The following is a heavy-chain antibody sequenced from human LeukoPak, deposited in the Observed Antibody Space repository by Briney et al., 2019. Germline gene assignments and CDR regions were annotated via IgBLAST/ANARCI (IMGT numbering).Heavy chain of an antibody. CDR3: ARDGGKYDFWSGYLNWFDP. CDR2: INPNSGGT. CDR1: GYTFTCYY. J-gene: IGHJ5*02. V-gene: IGHV1-2*06. Sequence: ASVKVSCKASGYTFTCYYMHWVRQAPGQGLEWMGRINPNSGGTNYAQKFQGRVTMTRDTSISTAYMELSRLRSDDTAVYYCARDGGKYDFWSGYLNWFDPWGQGTLVTVSS. D-gene: IGHD3-3*01.